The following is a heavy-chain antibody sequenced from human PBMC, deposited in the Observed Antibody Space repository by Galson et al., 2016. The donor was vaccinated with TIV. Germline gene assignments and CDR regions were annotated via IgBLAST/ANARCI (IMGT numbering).Heavy chain of an antibody. V-gene: IGHV1-69*13. CDR3: ATDRNTAMDTYYYYYGVDV. Sequence: SVKVSCKVSGGSFSSYVFNWVRQAPGQGLEWMGNIIPLFGSANYAQKFQGRVTLTADESTSTAYMELSRLRSEDTAIYYCATDRNTAMDTYYYYYGVDVWGQGTTVTVSS. CDR2: IIPLFGSA. J-gene: IGHJ6*02. CDR1: GGSFSSYV. D-gene: IGHD5-18*01.